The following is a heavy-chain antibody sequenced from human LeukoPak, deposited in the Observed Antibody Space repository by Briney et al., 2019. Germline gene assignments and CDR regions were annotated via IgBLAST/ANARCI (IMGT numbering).Heavy chain of an antibody. CDR1: GFTFDNVA. CDR2: MSWIGGRI. D-gene: IGHD6-13*01. J-gene: IGHJ3*02. V-gene: IGHV3-9*03. Sequence: GRSLRLACAAAGFTFDNVAMHWVRQAPGKGLEWVSGMSWIGGRIGYADSVKGRLTISRDNAKKSPYLQMNSLRTEDMAMYYVSKGSSSWDYDAFDIWGQGTMVTVSS. CDR3: SKGSSSWDYDAFDI.